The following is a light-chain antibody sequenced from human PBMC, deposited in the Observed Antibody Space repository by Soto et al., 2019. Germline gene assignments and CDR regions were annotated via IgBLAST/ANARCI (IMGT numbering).Light chain of an antibody. V-gene: IGKV3-20*01. CDR2: GAS. CDR3: QQYDSSPWT. J-gene: IGKJ1*01. Sequence: EIVLTQSPGTLSLSPGERATLSCRASQSVSSSFLAWYQQKPGQAPRPLIYGASSRATGIPDRFSGSGSGTDFTLTISRLEPEDFAVYYCQQYDSSPWTFGPGTKVEIK. CDR1: QSVSSSF.